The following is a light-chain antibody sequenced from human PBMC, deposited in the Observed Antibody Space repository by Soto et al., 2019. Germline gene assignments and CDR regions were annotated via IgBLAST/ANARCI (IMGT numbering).Light chain of an antibody. Sequence: QSALTQPASVSGSLGQSITISCTGTSSDVGAYNYVSWYQQHPGKDPKVVIFEVTKRPSGVSSRFSGSKSGNTASLTVSGLQAEDEGNYYCSSYTTSSTVLFGGGTTVTVL. CDR3: SSYTTSSTVL. CDR1: SSDVGAYNY. CDR2: EVT. V-gene: IGLV2-14*01. J-gene: IGLJ2*01.